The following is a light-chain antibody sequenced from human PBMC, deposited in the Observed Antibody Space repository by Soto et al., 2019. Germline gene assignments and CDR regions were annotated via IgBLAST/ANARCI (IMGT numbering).Light chain of an antibody. CDR2: AAS. J-gene: IGKJ5*01. CDR1: QSISVY. CDR3: QQSYSLPT. V-gene: IGKV1-39*01. Sequence: DIQMNQSPSSLSASIGDRLTITCRASQSISVYLNWYQQKPGKAPKSLTYAASSLHSGVPSRFSGSGSGTDFTLTISSLQPEDFATYYCQQSYSLPTFGQGTRLEIK.